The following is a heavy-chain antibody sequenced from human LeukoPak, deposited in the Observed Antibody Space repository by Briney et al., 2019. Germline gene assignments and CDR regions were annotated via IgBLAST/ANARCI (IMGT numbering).Heavy chain of an antibody. Sequence: GASVKVSCKASGGTFSSYAISWVRQAPGQGLEWMGGIIPIFGTANYAQKFQGRVTITADESTSTAYMELSSLRSEDTAVYYCVGWNYGSGSYYTAPAYYFDYWGQGTLVTVSS. J-gene: IGHJ4*02. V-gene: IGHV1-69*13. CDR1: GGTFSSYA. D-gene: IGHD3-10*01. CDR2: IIPIFGTA. CDR3: VGWNYGSGSYYTAPAYYFDY.